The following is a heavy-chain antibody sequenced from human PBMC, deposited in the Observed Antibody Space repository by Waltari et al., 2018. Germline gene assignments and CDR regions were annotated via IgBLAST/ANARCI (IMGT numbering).Heavy chain of an antibody. D-gene: IGHD3-10*01. CDR3: ARLPYYYGSGSYYSDYGMDV. Sequence: EVQLVQSGAEVKKHGEPLRISCKGSEHNFTNYWIGWVRQMPGKGLEWMCVMYPGDFYTRYSPSFQCQVTRSAYKSINTSYLQWSSLKASDTAMYYCARLPYYYGSGSYYSDYGMDVWGQGTTVTVSS. V-gene: IGHV5-51*01. CDR2: MYPGDFYT. J-gene: IGHJ6*02. CDR1: EHNFTNYW.